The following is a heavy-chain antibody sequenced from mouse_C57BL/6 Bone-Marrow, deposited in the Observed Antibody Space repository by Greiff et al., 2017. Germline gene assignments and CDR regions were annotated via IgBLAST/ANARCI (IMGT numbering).Heavy chain of an antibody. Sequence: QVQLQQSGAELARPGASVKLSCKASGYTFTSYGISWVKQRTGQGLEWIGEIYPRSGNTYYNEKFKGKATLTADKSSSTAYMELRSLTSEDSAVYFCARREGYDEIAYWGQGTLVTVSA. CDR3: ARREGYDEIAY. CDR1: GYTFTSYG. CDR2: IYPRSGNT. D-gene: IGHD2-2*01. V-gene: IGHV1-81*01. J-gene: IGHJ3*01.